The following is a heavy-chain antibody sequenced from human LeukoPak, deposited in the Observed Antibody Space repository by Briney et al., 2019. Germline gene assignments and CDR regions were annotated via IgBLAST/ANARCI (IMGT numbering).Heavy chain of an antibody. V-gene: IGHV3-30-3*01. CDR1: GFTFSSYA. CDR3: AKGGRGYSYPYYFDY. D-gene: IGHD5-18*01. CDR2: VPSDGSNR. J-gene: IGHJ4*02. Sequence: GGSLRLSCAASGFTFSSYALQWVRQAPGQGLEWVAVVPSDGSNRFYADSVKGRFTISRDNSKNTLYLQMNSLRAEDTAVYYCAKGGRGYSYPYYFDYWGQGTLVTVSS.